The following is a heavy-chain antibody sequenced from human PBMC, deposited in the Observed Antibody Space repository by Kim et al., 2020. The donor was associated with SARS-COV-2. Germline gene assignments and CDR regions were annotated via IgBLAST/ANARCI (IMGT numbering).Heavy chain of an antibody. V-gene: IGHV1-69*04. D-gene: IGHD3-3*01. CDR2: IIPILGIA. CDR1: GGTFSSYA. Sequence: SVKVSCKASGGTFSSYAISWVRQAPGQGLEWMGRIIPILGIANYAQKFQGRVTITADKSTSTAYMELSSLRSEDTAVYYCARGRAYYDFWSGYYTLEAGMDNYYYYYMDVWGKGTTVTVSS. CDR3: ARGRAYYDFWSGYYTLEAGMDNYYYYYMDV. J-gene: IGHJ6*03.